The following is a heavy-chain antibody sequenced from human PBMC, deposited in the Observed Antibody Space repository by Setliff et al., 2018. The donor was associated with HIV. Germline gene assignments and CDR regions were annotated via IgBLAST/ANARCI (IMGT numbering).Heavy chain of an antibody. Sequence: SETLSLTCKVSGAPISSYYWNWIRQPPGKGLEWIGYIYNSGYSNSKPSLKSRVTISLDTSKNQSSQKLSSVIAADTAVYYCVGGEGYRANDAYYDTGMDVWGQGITVTVSS. CDR2: IYNSGYS. J-gene: IGHJ6*02. CDR1: GAPISSYY. D-gene: IGHD5-12*01. V-gene: IGHV4-59*01. CDR3: VGGEGYRANDAYYDTGMDV.